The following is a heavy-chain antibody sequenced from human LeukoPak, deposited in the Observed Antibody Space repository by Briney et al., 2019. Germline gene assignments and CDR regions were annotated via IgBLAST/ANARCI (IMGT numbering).Heavy chain of an antibody. CDR3: AILYSSSSGVDY. J-gene: IGHJ4*02. D-gene: IGHD6-6*01. Sequence: GGSLRLPCAASGFTFNNYAMNWVRQAPGKGLEWVSAISESGGSTDYADSVKGRLTISRDNSKNTLYLQMNSLRAEDAAVYYCAILYSSSSGVDYWGQGTLVTVSS. CDR2: ISESGGST. V-gene: IGHV3-23*01. CDR1: GFTFNNYA.